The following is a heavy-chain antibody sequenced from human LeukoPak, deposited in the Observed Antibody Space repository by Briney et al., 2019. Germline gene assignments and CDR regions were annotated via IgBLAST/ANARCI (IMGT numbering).Heavy chain of an antibody. CDR3: ARVLPKLWFGELISYGMDV. V-gene: IGHV4-4*07. CDR1: GGSISSYY. CDR2: IYTSGST. Sequence: SETLSLTCTVSGGSISSYYWSWIRQPAGKGLEWIGRIYTSGSTNYNPSLKSRVTMSVDTSKNQFSLKLSSVTAADTAVYYCARVLPKLWFGELISYGMDVWGQGTTVTVSS. D-gene: IGHD3-10*01. J-gene: IGHJ6*02.